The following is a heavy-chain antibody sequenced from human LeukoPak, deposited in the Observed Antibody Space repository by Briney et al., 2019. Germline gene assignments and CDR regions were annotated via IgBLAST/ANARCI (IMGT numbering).Heavy chain of an antibody. V-gene: IGHV3-30*02. Sequence: GGSLRLSCAASGFTFSTYGMHWVRQAPGKGLEWVAFERYDGSNKYYADSVRGRFTISRDNAKNSLYLQMNSLRAEDTAVYYCARGKEPVAGSLSHFDYWGQGTLVTVSS. CDR2: ERYDGSNK. J-gene: IGHJ4*02. CDR1: GFTFSTYG. D-gene: IGHD6-19*01. CDR3: ARGKEPVAGSLSHFDY.